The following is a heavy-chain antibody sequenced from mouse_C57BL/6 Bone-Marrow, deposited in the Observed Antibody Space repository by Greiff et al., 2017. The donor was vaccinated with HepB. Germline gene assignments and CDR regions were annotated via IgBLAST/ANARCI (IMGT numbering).Heavy chain of an antibody. CDR2: IYPGDGDT. Sequence: VQLQQSGPELVKPGASVKISCKASGYAFSSSWMNWVKQRPGKGLEWIGRIYPGDGDTNYNGKFKGKATLTADKSSSTAYMQLSNLTSEDSAVYFCARPLITTDAVDYWGQGTAVTVSA. D-gene: IGHD1-1*01. CDR3: ARPLITTDAVDY. V-gene: IGHV1-82*01. J-gene: IGHJ4*01. CDR1: GYAFSSSW.